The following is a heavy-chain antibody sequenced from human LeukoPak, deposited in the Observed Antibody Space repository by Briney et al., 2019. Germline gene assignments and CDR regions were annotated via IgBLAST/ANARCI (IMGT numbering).Heavy chain of an antibody. CDR1: GGSFSGYY. J-gene: IGHJ4*02. V-gene: IGHV4-34*01. CDR3: ARGYYGDYVDDY. Sequence: SETLSLTCAVYGGSFSGYYWSWIRQPPGKGLEWIGEINHSGSTNYNPSLKSRVTISVDTSKNQFSLKLSSVTAADTAVYYCARGYYGDYVDDYWGQGTLVTVFS. D-gene: IGHD4-17*01. CDR2: INHSGST.